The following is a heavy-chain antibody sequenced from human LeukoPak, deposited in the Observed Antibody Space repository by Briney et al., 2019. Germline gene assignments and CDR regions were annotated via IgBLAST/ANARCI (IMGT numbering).Heavy chain of an antibody. J-gene: IGHJ4*02. CDR3: TKVRSGSSNWALRVFDY. Sequence: GGSLRLSCAASGFTFDDYAMHWVRQAPGKGLEWVSGISWNSGSIGYADSVKGRFTISRDNSKSTLYLEMNSLRVEDTAVYYCTKVRSGSSNWALRVFDYWGQGALVTVSS. CDR2: ISWNSGSI. CDR1: GFTFDDYA. V-gene: IGHV3-9*01. D-gene: IGHD4-11*01.